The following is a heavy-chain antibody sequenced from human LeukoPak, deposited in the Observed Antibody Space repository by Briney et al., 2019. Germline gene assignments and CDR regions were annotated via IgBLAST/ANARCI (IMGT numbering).Heavy chain of an antibody. CDR3: TREGDDILTGYPHFDY. CDR1: GFTFGDYA. Sequence: PGGSLRLSCTASGFTFGDYAMSWFRQAPGKGLEWVGFIRSKAYGGTTEYAASVKGRFTISRDDSKSIAYLQMNSLKTEDTAVYYCTREGDDILTGYPHFDYWGQGTLVTVSP. J-gene: IGHJ4*02. V-gene: IGHV3-49*03. CDR2: IRSKAYGGTT. D-gene: IGHD3-9*01.